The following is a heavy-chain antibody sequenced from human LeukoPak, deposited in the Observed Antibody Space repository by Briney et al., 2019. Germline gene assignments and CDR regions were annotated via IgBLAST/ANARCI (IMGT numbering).Heavy chain of an antibody. CDR2: ISGSGGST. V-gene: IGHV3-23*01. Sequence: GGSLGLSCAASGFTFSSYAMSWVRQAPGKGLEWVSAISGSGGSTYYADSVKGRFTISRDNSKNTLYLQMNSLRAEDTAVYYCAKVQLWSRAPPDYWGQGTLVTVSS. CDR1: GFTFSSYA. CDR3: AKVQLWSRAPPDY. D-gene: IGHD5-18*01. J-gene: IGHJ4*02.